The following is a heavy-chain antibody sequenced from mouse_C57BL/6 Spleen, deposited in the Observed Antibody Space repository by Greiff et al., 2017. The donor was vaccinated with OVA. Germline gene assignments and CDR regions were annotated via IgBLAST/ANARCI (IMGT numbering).Heavy chain of an antibody. V-gene: IGHV5-17*01. CDR1: GFTFSDYG. J-gene: IGHJ2*01. CDR2: ISSGSSTI. Sequence: EVKLMESGGGLVKPGGSLKLSCAASGFTFSDYGMHWVRQAPEKGLEWVAYISSGSSTIYYADTVKGRFTISRDNAKNTLFLQMTSLRSEYTAMYYCATEYFDYWGQGTTLTVSS. CDR3: ATEYFDY.